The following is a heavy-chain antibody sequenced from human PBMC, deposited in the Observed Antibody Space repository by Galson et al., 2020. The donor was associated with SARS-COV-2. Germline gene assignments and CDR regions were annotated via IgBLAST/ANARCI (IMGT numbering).Heavy chain of an antibody. CDR1: GFTFSSYA. CDR2: ISGSGGST. D-gene: IGHD2-2*01. Sequence: TGGSLRLSCAASGFTFSSYAMSWVRQPPGKGLEWVSAISGSGGSTSYADPVKGRFTISRDNSKNTLYLQMNSLRAEDTAVYYCALMPYGMDVGGQGTTVTVSS. J-gene: IGHJ6*02. CDR3: ALMPYGMDV. V-gene: IGHV3-23*01.